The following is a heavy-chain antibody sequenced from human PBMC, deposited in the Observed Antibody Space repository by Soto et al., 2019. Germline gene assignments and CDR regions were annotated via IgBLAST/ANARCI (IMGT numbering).Heavy chain of an antibody. CDR1: GQSFSGHS. CDR3: ARGSGIVALPGKLEDVNYDY. CDR2: INESGST. V-gene: IGHV4-34*01. D-gene: IGHD2-2*01. Sequence: QVQLQQWGAGLLKPSETLSLTCAVYGQSFSGHSWGWIRQPPGKGLEWIGEINESGSTYYNPSLKSRVTLSTDTSKNQFSLKVSSVIAAKTAVYYCARGSGIVALPGKLEDVNYDYLGQGTLVNGS. J-gene: IGHJ4*02.